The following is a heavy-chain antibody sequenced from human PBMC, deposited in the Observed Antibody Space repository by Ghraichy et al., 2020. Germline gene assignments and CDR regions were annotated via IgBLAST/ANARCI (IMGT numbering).Heavy chain of an antibody. J-gene: IGHJ4*02. CDR3: ARDLVQSGFSSFEGSY. Sequence: GGSLRLSCAASGFTFRNYAMSWVRQAPGKGLEWVSTISGNGDTSYAESVKGRFTISRDNSKDTLYVQMNSLGAEDTAVYFCARDLVQSGFSSFEGSYWGQGTLVTVSS. CDR2: ISGNGDT. D-gene: IGHD3-10*01. V-gene: IGHV3-23*01. CDR1: GFTFRNYA.